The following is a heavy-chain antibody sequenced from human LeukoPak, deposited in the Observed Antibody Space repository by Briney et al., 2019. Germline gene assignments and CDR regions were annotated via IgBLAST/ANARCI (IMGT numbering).Heavy chain of an antibody. Sequence: SVKVSCKASGGTFSSYAISWVRQAPGQGLEWMGGIIPIFGTANYAQKFQGRVTITTDESTSTAYMELSSLRSEDTAVYYCARVWGTAPTRKIFGVVSHYYYYMDVWGKGTTVTVSS. V-gene: IGHV1-69*05. CDR2: IIPIFGTA. D-gene: IGHD3-3*01. CDR1: GGTFSSYA. CDR3: ARVWGTAPTRKIFGVVSHYYYYMDV. J-gene: IGHJ6*03.